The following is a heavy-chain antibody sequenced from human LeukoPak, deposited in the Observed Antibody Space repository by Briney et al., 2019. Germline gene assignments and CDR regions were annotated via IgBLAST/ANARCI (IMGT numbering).Heavy chain of an antibody. Sequence: ASVKVSCKASGGTFSSYAIGWVRQAPGQGLEWMGRIIPILGIANYAQKFQGRVTITADKSTSTAYMELSSLRSEDTAVYYCARTGTYGSGSYSDYWGQGTLVTVSS. V-gene: IGHV1-69*04. CDR1: GGTFSSYA. CDR3: ARTGTYGSGSYSDY. CDR2: IIPILGIA. J-gene: IGHJ4*02. D-gene: IGHD3-10*01.